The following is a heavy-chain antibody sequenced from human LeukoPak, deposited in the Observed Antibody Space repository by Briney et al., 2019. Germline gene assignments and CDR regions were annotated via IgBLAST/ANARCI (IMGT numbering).Heavy chain of an antibody. V-gene: IGHV3-23*01. J-gene: IGHJ5*02. Sequence: GGSLRLSCAASGFTFSSYAMSWVRQAPGKGLEWVSAISGSGGSTYYADSVKGRFTISRDNSKNTLYLQMNSLRAEDTAVYYCAKGEAAAGTSSWFDPWGQGTLVAVSS. CDR2: ISGSGGST. CDR3: AKGEAAAGTSSWFDP. CDR1: GFTFSSYA. D-gene: IGHD6-13*01.